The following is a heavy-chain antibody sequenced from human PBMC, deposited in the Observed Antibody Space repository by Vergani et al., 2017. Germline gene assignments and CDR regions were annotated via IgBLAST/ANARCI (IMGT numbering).Heavy chain of an antibody. CDR2: IWYDGSNK. Sequence: VQLVESGGGLVKPGGSLRFSCAASGFIFSKAWMSWVRQAPGKGLEWVAVIWYDGSNKYYADSVKGRFTISRDNSKNTLYLQMNSLRAEDTAVYYCARDSSGSGGENDAFDIWGQGTMVTVSS. CDR3: ARDSSGSGGENDAFDI. CDR1: GFIFSKAW. V-gene: IGHV3-33*08. J-gene: IGHJ3*02. D-gene: IGHD1-26*01.